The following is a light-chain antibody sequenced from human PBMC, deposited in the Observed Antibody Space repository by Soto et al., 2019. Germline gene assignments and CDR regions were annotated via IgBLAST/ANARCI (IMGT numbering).Light chain of an antibody. J-gene: IGKJ1*01. CDR3: QQYYSWPPWT. CDR1: QSVSSN. CDR2: GAS. Sequence: EIVMTQSPATLSVSPGERATLSCRASQSVSSNLAWYQQKPGQAPRLLIYGASTRAPSIPARFSGRGSGTEFTLTISSRQSEDFVVYLCQQYYSWPPWTFGQGTKVEIK. V-gene: IGKV3-15*01.